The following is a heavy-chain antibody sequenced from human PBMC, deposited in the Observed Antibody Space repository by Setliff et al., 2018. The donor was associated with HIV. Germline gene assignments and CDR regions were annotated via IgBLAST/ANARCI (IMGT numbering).Heavy chain of an antibody. CDR1: GYTFTSYA. J-gene: IGHJ3*02. Sequence: SVKVSCKASGYTFTSYAINWVRQAPGQGLEWMGQIISILDITSYAQKLQGRVSITADESTSTFYMELSDLTSADTAVYYCTGPRGDEAFDIWGQGTKVTVSS. CDR2: IISILDIT. V-gene: IGHV1-69*10. D-gene: IGHD3-10*01. CDR3: TGPRGDEAFDI.